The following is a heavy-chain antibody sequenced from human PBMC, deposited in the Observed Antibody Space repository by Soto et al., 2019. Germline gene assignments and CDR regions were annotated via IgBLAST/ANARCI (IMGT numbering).Heavy chain of an antibody. CDR2: IYWDDDK. CDR1: GFSLSTSGVG. V-gene: IGHV2-5*02. J-gene: IGHJ3*02. CDR3: AHRRRHLRRGDAFHI. Sequence: QITLKESGPTLVKPTQTLTLTCTFSGFSLSTSGVGVGWIRQPPGKALEWLALIYWDDDKRYSPSLKSRLTIPKDTSKNQVVLTMTNMDPVDTATYYCAHRRRHLRRGDAFHIWGQGSMVTVSS. D-gene: IGHD4-17*01.